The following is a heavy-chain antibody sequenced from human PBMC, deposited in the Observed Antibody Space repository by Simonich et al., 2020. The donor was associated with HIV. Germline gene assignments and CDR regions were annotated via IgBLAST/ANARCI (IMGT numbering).Heavy chain of an antibody. CDR3: ARGGGDGYNY. CDR1: GYSISSGYY. D-gene: IGHD3-16*01. Sequence: QVQLQESGPGLVKPSETLSLTCAVSGYSISSGYYWDWIRQPPGKGLEWVGSIYHIGTPYYNPSLKSRVTISIATSKNQFSLKLSSVTAADTAVYYCARGGGDGYNYWGQGILVTVSS. V-gene: IGHV4-38-2*01. J-gene: IGHJ4*02. CDR2: IYHIGTP.